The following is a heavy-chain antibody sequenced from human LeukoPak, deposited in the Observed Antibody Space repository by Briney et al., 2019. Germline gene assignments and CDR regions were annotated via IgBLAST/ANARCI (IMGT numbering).Heavy chain of an antibody. Sequence: GASVKVSCKASGYTFITYYMHWVRQAPGQGLEWMGIINPSGGNTSYAQKFQGRLTMTRDTSTSTVYMELSSLRSEDTAVYYCAEADGWPLDYWGQGTLVTVSS. J-gene: IGHJ4*02. V-gene: IGHV1-46*01. D-gene: IGHD5-24*01. CDR2: INPSGGNT. CDR1: GYTFITYY. CDR3: AEADGWPLDY.